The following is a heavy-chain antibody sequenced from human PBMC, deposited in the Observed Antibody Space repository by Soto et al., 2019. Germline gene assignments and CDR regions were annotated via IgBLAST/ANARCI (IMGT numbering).Heavy chain of an antibody. CDR2: ISNSGST. D-gene: IGHD4-4*01. J-gene: IGHJ4*02. V-gene: IGHV4-31*03. Sequence: QVQLQESGPGLVKPSQTLSLTCTVSGASISSGSYYWSWIRQLPVKGLEWIGYISNSGSTYYNPSLKSRVTISVDTSKNQFSLRVSSVTGADTAVYDCASAVYSNHVYCGQGTLVTVSS. CDR3: ASAVYSNHVY. CDR1: GASISSGSYY.